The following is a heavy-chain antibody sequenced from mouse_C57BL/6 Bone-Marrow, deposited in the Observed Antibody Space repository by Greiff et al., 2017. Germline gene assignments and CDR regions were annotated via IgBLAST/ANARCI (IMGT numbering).Heavy chain of an antibody. CDR1: GYTFTSYW. V-gene: IGHV1-64*01. Sequence: QVQLQQPGAELVKPGASVKLSCKASGYTFTSYWMHWVKPRPGQGLEWIGMIHPNSGSTNYNEKFKSKATLTVDKSSSTAYMQRSILTSEDSAVYYCARTYYYGSSYGAMDYWGQGTSVTVSS. CDR2: IHPNSGST. J-gene: IGHJ4*01. D-gene: IGHD1-1*01. CDR3: ARTYYYGSSYGAMDY.